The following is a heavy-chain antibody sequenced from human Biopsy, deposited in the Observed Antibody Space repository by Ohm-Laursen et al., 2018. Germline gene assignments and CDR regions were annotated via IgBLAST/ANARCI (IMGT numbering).Heavy chain of an antibody. Sequence: SLRLSCSASGFTFSSYGIHWVRQAPGKGLEWVAVIWYDGSNKYSADSVKGRFSISRDNSKNTVYLQMNSLRAADTAVYYCARDHYYGTESYNSHYNMDVWGQGTTVSVSS. CDR3: ARDHYYGTESYNSHYNMDV. D-gene: IGHD3-10*01. CDR2: IWYDGSNK. V-gene: IGHV3-33*01. CDR1: GFTFSSYG. J-gene: IGHJ6*02.